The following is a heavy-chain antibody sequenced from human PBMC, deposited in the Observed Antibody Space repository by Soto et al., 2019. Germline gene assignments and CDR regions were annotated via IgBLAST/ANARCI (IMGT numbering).Heavy chain of an antibody. D-gene: IGHD3-22*01. Sequence: GGSLRLSCAASGFTFDDYAMHWVRQAPGKGLEWVSLISWDGGSTYYADSVKGRFTISRDNSKNSLYLQMNSLRAEDPALYYCAKQKRMVTADGDHYYDSSGYWPGGMDVWGQGTTVTVSS. CDR2: ISWDGGST. V-gene: IGHV3-43D*03. J-gene: IGHJ6*02. CDR3: AKQKRMVTADGDHYYDSSGYWPGGMDV. CDR1: GFTFDDYA.